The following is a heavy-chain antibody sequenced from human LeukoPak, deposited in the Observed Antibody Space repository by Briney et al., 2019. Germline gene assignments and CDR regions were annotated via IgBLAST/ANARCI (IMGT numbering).Heavy chain of an antibody. Sequence: KPSETLSLTCAVYGGSFSGYYWSWIRQPPGKGLEWIGEINHSGSTNYNPSLKSRVTISIDTSRNQFSLKLSSVTAADTAAYYCARGVGSSSSNWFDPWGQGTLVTVSS. CDR1: GGSFSGYY. D-gene: IGHD6-6*01. CDR2: INHSGST. J-gene: IGHJ5*02. V-gene: IGHV4-34*01. CDR3: ARGVGSSSSNWFDP.